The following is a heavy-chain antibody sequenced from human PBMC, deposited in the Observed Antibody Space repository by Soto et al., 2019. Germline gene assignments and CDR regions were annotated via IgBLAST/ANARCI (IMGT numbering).Heavy chain of an antibody. CDR2: INPNSGGT. Sequence: ASVKVSCKASGYTFTGYYMHWVRQAPGQGLEWMGWINPNSGGTNYAQKFQGRVTMTRDTSISTAYMELSRLRSDDTAVYYCASSLAAATKYYYYGMDVWGQGTTVTVSS. CDR1: GYTFTGYY. V-gene: IGHV1-2*02. D-gene: IGHD6-13*01. CDR3: ASSLAAATKYYYYGMDV. J-gene: IGHJ6*02.